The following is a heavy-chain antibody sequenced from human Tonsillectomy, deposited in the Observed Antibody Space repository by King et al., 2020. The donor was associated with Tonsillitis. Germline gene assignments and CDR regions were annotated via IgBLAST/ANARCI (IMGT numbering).Heavy chain of an antibody. CDR1: GFSFSSYN. V-gene: IGHV3-48*02. CDR3: ARDYYDSSGYFYGAC. CDR2: ISSSSSTI. J-gene: IGHJ4*02. D-gene: IGHD3-22*01. Sequence: VQLVESGGGLVQPGGSLRLSCAASGFSFSSYNMNGVRQAPGKGLEWVSYISSSSSTIYYADSVKGRFTISRDNSKNALYLQMNSLRDEDTAVYYCARDYYDSSGYFYGACWGQGTLVTVSS.